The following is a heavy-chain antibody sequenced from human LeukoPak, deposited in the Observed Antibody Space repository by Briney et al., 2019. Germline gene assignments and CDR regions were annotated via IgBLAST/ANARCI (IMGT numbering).Heavy chain of an antibody. J-gene: IGHJ6*02. CDR1: GFTFSSYA. Sequence: GGSLRLSCAASGFTFSSYAMSWVRQAPGKGLEWVSAISGSGGSTYYADSVKGRFTISRDNSKNTLYLQMNSLRAEDTAVYYCAKTRRATVTTVYYYYGMDVWGQGTTVTVSS. D-gene: IGHD4-17*01. CDR2: ISGSGGST. V-gene: IGHV3-23*01. CDR3: AKTRRATVTTVYYYYGMDV.